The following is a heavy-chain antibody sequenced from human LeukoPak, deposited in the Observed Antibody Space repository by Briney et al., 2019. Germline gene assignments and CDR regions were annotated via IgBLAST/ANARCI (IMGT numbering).Heavy chain of an antibody. CDR1: GFTFSSYS. Sequence: PGGSLRLSCAASGFTFSSYSMNWVRQAPGKGLEWVSYISSSSTIYYADSVKGRFTISRDNAKNSLYPQMNSLRDEDTAVYYCVPDSSGYVYWGQGTLVTVCS. J-gene: IGHJ4*02. D-gene: IGHD3-22*01. CDR3: VPDSSGYVY. CDR2: ISSSSTI. V-gene: IGHV3-48*02.